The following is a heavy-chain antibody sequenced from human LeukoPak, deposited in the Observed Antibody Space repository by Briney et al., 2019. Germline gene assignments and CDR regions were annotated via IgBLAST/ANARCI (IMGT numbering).Heavy chain of an antibody. D-gene: IGHD3-22*01. CDR1: GFTFSSYS. CDR2: ISSSSSYI. V-gene: IGHV3-21*01. Sequence: AGGSLRLSCAASGFTFSSYSMNWVRGAPGKGLEWVSSISSSSSYIYYADSVKGRFTITRDNAKNSLYLQMNSLRAEDTAVYYCARGRYYYDSSGYPTPGYWGQGTLVTVSS. J-gene: IGHJ4*02. CDR3: ARGRYYYDSSGYPTPGY.